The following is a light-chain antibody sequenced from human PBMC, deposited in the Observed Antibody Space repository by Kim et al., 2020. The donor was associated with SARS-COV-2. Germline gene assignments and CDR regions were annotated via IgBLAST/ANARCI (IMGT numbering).Light chain of an antibody. CDR1: QSVSRSY. CDR2: DAS. J-gene: IGKJ2*01. CDR3: QQYGSSPYT. Sequence: EIVLTQSPGILSLSAGERAVLSCRASQSVSRSYLAWYQQRPGQAPRLLIYDASNRATGIPDRFSGSGSGTDFTLTINRVEPEDVAVYSCQQYGSSPYTFGQGTTLEIK. V-gene: IGKV3-20*01.